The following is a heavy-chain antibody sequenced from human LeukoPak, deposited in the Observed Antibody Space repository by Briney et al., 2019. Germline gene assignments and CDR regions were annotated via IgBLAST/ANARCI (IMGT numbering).Heavy chain of an antibody. V-gene: IGHV3-20*04. J-gene: IGHJ4*02. Sequence: GGSLRLSCAASGFTFDDYGMTWVRQAPGKGLEWVSGINWTGGSTAYADSVKGRFTISRDDSKSIAYLQMNSLKTEDTAVYYCTCGSSSSGWYDPYYFDYWGQGTLVTVSS. CDR3: TCGSSSSGWYDPYYFDY. D-gene: IGHD6-19*01. CDR2: INWTGGST. CDR1: GFTFDDYG.